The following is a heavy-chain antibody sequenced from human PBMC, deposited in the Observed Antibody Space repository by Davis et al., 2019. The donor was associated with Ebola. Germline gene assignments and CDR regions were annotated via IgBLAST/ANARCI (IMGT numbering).Heavy chain of an antibody. V-gene: IGHV4-39*02. J-gene: IGHJ4*02. D-gene: IGHD5-24*01. CDR2: IYYSGST. CDR1: GGSISSYY. CDR3: AREAGDDGGVDY. Sequence: MPSETLSLTCTVSGGSISSYYWSWIRQPPGKGLEWIGSIYYSGSTYYNPSLKSRVTISVDTSKNQFSLKLSSVTAADTAVYYCAREAGDDGGVDYWGQGTLVTVSS.